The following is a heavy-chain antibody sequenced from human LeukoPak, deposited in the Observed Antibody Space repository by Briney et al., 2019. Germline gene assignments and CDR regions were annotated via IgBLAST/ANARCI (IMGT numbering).Heavy chain of an antibody. D-gene: IGHD6-6*01. V-gene: IGHV4-38-2*02. J-gene: IGHJ4*02. Sequence: PSETLSLTCIVSGSSINSGYYWGWIRQPPRKGLEWIGTISDRRSTYNNPSLKSGVTISVDTSKNQWSLKLTSVTAADPAVYYCARLPGASRPRYYFDYWGQGTLVTVSS. CDR3: ARLPGASRPRYYFDY. CDR1: GSSINSGYY. CDR2: ISDRRST.